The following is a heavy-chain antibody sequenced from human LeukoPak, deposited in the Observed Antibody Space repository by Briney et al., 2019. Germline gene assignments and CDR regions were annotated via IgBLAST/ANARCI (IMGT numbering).Heavy chain of an antibody. Sequence: SETLSLTCAVYGGSFSGYYWSWIRQPPGKGLEWSGEINHCGSTNYNPSLKSRVTISVDTSKNQFSLRLSSVTAADTAVYYCARRSRGVAAIAHRINWFDPWGQGTLVTVSS. CDR2: INHCGST. D-gene: IGHD2-15*01. CDR1: GGSFSGYY. J-gene: IGHJ5*02. V-gene: IGHV4-34*01. CDR3: ARRSRGVAAIAHRINWFDP.